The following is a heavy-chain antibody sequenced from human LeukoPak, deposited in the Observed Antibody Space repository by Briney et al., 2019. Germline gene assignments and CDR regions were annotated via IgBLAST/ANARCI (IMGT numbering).Heavy chain of an antibody. J-gene: IGHJ4*02. D-gene: IGHD3-3*01. CDR2: IYYSGST. CDR3: ARDRGHDFWSGYYIDY. CDR1: GGSVSSGSYY. V-gene: IGHV4-61*01. Sequence: SETLSLTCTVSGGSVSSGSYYWSWIRQPPGKGLEWIGYIYYSGSTNYNPSLKSRVTISVDTSKNQFSLKLGSVTAADTAVYYCARDRGHDFWSGYYIDYWGQGTLVTVSS.